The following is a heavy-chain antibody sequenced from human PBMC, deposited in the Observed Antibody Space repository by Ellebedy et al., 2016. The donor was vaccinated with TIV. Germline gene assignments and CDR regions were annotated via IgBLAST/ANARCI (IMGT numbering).Heavy chain of an antibody. J-gene: IGHJ2*01. CDR1: VYNFTAYY. CDR3: ARGTRDYYDSSGYWTSWYFDL. Sequence: SSVKVSCKASVYNFTAYYMHWVRQAPGDGLEWIGWMNPNSGDINYGHKFQGRVTMTRDTSISTAYMELSSLTSDDTAVYYCARGTRDYYDSSGYWTSWYFDLWGRGTLATVSS. D-gene: IGHD3-22*01. CDR2: MNPNSGDI. V-gene: IGHV1-2*07.